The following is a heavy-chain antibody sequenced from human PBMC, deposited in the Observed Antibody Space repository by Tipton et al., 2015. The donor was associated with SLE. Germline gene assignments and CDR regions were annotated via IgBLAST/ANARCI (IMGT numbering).Heavy chain of an antibody. Sequence: TLSLTCIVSGGSMTNYSWSWIRQPPGKGLEWIGYVHYSGSTNYNPSLQSRVTVSVDTSKNHFSLTLSSVTAADTAVYYCARDTRDTGGYYYMDVWGKGTTVTVSS. CDR3: ARDTRDTGGYYYMDV. V-gene: IGHV4-59*12. CDR2: VHYSGST. J-gene: IGHJ6*03. D-gene: IGHD5-18*01. CDR1: GGSMTNYS.